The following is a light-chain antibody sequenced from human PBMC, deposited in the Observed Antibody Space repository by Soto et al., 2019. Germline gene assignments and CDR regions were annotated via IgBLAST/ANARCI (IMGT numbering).Light chain of an antibody. CDR3: HQYAWSPLT. CDR2: DAS. J-gene: IGKJ5*01. CDR1: QTVPKSY. Sequence: IVLTQSPGTLSLYPGERATLSCRASQTVPKSYLAWYQQRPGQAPRLLIYDASNRATGILDRFSGSESGTDFTLTISHLEPEDFAVYYCHQYAWSPLTFGQGTRLEIK. V-gene: IGKV3-20*01.